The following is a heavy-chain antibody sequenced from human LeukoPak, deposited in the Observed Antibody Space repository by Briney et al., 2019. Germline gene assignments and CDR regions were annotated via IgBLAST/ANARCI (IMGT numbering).Heavy chain of an antibody. D-gene: IGHD2-21*02. CDR1: GFTFSSYA. V-gene: IGHV3-23*01. Sequence: GGSLRLSCAASGFTFSSYAMSWVRQAPGKGLEWVSAISGSGGSTYYADSVKGRFTISRDNSKNTLYLQMNSLRAEDTAVYYCAKVRHIVVVTAAFDYWGQGTLVTVSS. J-gene: IGHJ4*02. CDR2: ISGSGGST. CDR3: AKVRHIVVVTAAFDY.